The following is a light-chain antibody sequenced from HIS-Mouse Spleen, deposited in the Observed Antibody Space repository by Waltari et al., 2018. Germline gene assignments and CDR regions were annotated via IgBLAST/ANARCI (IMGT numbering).Light chain of an antibody. CDR2: QDS. CDR1: KLGDKY. V-gene: IGLV3-1*01. Sequence: SYELTQPPSVSVSPGQTASIPCSGDKLGDKYACWYQQKPGQSPVLVIYQDSKRPSGNPERFSGSNAGNTATLTISGTQAMDEADYYCQAWDSSYSVFGGGTKLTVL. J-gene: IGLJ2*01. CDR3: QAWDSSYSV.